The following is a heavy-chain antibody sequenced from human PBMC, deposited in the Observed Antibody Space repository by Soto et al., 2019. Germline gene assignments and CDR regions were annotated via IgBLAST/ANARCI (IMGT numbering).Heavy chain of an antibody. CDR1: GFTFSSYA. V-gene: IGHV3-30-3*01. Sequence: GGSLRLSCAASGFTFSSYAMHWVRQAPGKGLEWVAVISYDGSNKYYADSVKGRFTISRDNSKNTPYLQMNSLRAEDTAVYYCARPFVVVAFDIWGQGTMVTVSS. J-gene: IGHJ3*02. CDR3: ARPFVVVAFDI. CDR2: ISYDGSNK. D-gene: IGHD2-15*01.